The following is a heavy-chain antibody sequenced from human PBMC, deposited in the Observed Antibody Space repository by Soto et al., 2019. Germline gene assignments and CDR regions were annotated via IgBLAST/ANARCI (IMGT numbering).Heavy chain of an antibody. V-gene: IGHV3-49*04. Sequence: GSLRLSCTASGFTFGDYAMSWVRQAPGKGLEWVGFIRSKAYGGTTEYAASVKGRFTISRDDSKSIAYLQMNSLKTEDTAVYYCTRSGPNYDFWSGYYTDDAFDIWGQGTKVTVSS. D-gene: IGHD3-3*01. CDR1: GFTFGDYA. J-gene: IGHJ3*02. CDR2: IRSKAYGGTT. CDR3: TRSGPNYDFWSGYYTDDAFDI.